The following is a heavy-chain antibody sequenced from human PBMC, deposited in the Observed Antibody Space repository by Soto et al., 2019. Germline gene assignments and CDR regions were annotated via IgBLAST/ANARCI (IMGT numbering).Heavy chain of an antibody. CDR1: GGSFSPNY. D-gene: IGHD3-10*01. CDR2: IYYGGTT. Sequence: PSETLSLTCTVSGGSFSPNYWSWIRQPPGKGLEWVGYIYYGGTTSYNPSLQSRVAMSADTSKSQFSLKLSSMTAADTAVYYCARGGEILGDNWGQGTLVTVS. J-gene: IGHJ4*02. V-gene: IGHV4-59*01. CDR3: ARGGEILGDN.